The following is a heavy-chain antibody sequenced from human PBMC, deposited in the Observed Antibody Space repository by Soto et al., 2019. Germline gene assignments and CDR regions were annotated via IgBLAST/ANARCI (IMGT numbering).Heavy chain of an antibody. CDR1: GGSISSSNW. CDR2: IYHSGST. V-gene: IGHV4-4*02. Sequence: SETLSLTCAVSGGSISSSNWWSWVRQPPGKGLEWIGEIYHSGSTNYNPSLKSRVTISVDKSKNQFSLYLQMNSLRAEDTAVYYCARDYYGSGNYPYFDYWGQGTLVTVSS. J-gene: IGHJ4*02. D-gene: IGHD3-10*01. CDR3: ARDYYGSGNYPYFDY.